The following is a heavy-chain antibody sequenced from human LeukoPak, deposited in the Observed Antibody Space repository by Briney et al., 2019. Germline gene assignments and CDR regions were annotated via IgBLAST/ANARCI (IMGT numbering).Heavy chain of an antibody. D-gene: IGHD5-18*01. CDR1: GFTFSSYW. J-gene: IGHJ3*01. V-gene: IGHV3-7*01. Sequence: PGGSLRLSCAASGFTFSSYWMSWVRQAPGKGLEWVANIKEDESEINYVDSVKGRFTISRDNAKNSLYLQMNSLRAEDTALFYCARRRYSEAFDVWGQGTMVTVSS. CDR3: ARRRYSEAFDV. CDR2: IKEDESEI.